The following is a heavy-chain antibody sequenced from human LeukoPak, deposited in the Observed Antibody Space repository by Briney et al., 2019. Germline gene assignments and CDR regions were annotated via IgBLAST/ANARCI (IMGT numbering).Heavy chain of an antibody. CDR2: IYHSGST. CDR1: GGSISSSNW. Sequence: SGTLSLTCAVSGGSISSSNWWSWVRQPPGKGLEWIGEIYHSGSTNYNPSLKSRVTISVDKSKNQFSLKLSSVTAADTAVYYCARARFYGDYDYYYGMDVWGQGTTVTVSS. V-gene: IGHV4-4*02. CDR3: ARARFYGDYDYYYGMDV. D-gene: IGHD4-17*01. J-gene: IGHJ6*02.